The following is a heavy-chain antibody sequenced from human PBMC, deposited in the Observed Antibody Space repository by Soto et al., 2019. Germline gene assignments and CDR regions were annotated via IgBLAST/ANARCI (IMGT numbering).Heavy chain of an antibody. V-gene: IGHV3-74*01. CDR3: VRGFMTMAGIQ. D-gene: IGHD6-19*01. CDR1: AFTFSDYY. Sequence: EVQLVESGGDLVQPGGSLRLSCAASAFTFSDYYMHWVRQGPGKGPVWVSAISGDGGRTYYAGSGRGRFTISRDNAKSTVCLQMNSLSGDDTAVYYCVRGFMTMAGIQRVQGALVTVSS. CDR2: ISGDGGRT. J-gene: IGHJ4*02.